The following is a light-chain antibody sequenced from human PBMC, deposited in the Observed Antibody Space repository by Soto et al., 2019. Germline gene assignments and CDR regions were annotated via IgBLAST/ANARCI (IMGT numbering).Light chain of an antibody. Sequence: DFHVTQSSSSVSASVSDRVTITCLSSQGISSWLAWYQQKPGKAPKLLVYDASTLQSGVASRFSGSGSGTEFTLIISGLQPDDSATYYCQQYTNTNNPWMFGQGTKVDI. V-gene: IGKV1D-12*01. CDR2: DAS. CDR3: QQYTNTNNPWM. J-gene: IGKJ1*01. CDR1: QGISSW.